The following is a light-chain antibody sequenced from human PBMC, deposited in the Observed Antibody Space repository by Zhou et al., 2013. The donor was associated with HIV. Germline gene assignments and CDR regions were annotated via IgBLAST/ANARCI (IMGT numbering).Light chain of an antibody. Sequence: EIVMTQSPATLSVSPGERATLSCRASQSVSNTNLAWYQQKPGQAPSLLIFGASSRATGIPDRFSGSGSGADFTLTISRLEAEDFAVYYCQQYGTSPTFGQGTKVQIK. CDR3: QQYGTSPT. CDR1: QSVSNTN. CDR2: GAS. V-gene: IGKV3-20*01. J-gene: IGKJ1*01.